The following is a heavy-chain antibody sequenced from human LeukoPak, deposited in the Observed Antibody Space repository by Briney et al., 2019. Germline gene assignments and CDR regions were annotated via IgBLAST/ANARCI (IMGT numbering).Heavy chain of an antibody. CDR2: IKSKIDGVTT. Sequence: GGSLRLSCAAPGFTFTNAWMSWVRQAPGKGLEWVGRIKSKIDGVTTDYAAPLKGRFTISRDDSKTTLYLQMNSLKTEDTAVYYWTTDRDWYGSNWPEYFQHWGQGTLVTVSS. J-gene: IGHJ1*01. CDR3: TTDRDWYGSNWPEYFQH. CDR1: GFTFTNAW. V-gene: IGHV3-15*01. D-gene: IGHD6-13*01.